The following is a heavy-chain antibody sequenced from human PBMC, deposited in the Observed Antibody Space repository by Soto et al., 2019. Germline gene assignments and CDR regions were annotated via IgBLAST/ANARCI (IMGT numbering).Heavy chain of an antibody. CDR2: IRVKNGNT. CDR1: GYTFNSYG. CDR3: ARGPNVGDF. Sequence: GASVKVSCKASGYTFNSYGISWVRQAPGQGLEWMGWIRVKNGNTNYAQNFQGRFTMTTDTSTSTAYMELRSLRSDDTAVYYCARGPNVGDFWGQGTMVTVSS. V-gene: IGHV1-18*01. D-gene: IGHD3-10*02. J-gene: IGHJ3*01.